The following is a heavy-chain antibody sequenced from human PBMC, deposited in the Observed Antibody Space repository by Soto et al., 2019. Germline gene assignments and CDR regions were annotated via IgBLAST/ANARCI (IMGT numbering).Heavy chain of an antibody. V-gene: IGHV2-5*02. D-gene: IGHD5-12*01. CDR1: GFSLSTSGEG. J-gene: IGHJ4*02. Sequence: QITLKESGPTLVKPAETLTLTCTFSGFSLSTSGEGVGWIRQPPGKALEWLALIYWDDDKRYSPSLKSRLTITKDTSKTQLVLTMTNMDPVDTATYYCAHVYGGYDNFDYWGQGTLVTVSS. CDR2: IYWDDDK. CDR3: AHVYGGYDNFDY.